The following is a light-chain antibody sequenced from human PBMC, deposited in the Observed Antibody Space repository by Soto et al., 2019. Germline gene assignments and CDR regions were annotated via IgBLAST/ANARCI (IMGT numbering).Light chain of an antibody. V-gene: IGKV3-15*01. CDR2: GAS. Sequence: EIVMTQSPATLSVSPGERATLSCRASQSVSGNLAWYHQKPGQAPRLLIYGASTRAPGIPARFSGSGSGTEFTRTISSLQSEDFAVYYWQQYNNWPTFGPGTKVDIK. CDR1: QSVSGN. CDR3: QQYNNWPT. J-gene: IGKJ3*01.